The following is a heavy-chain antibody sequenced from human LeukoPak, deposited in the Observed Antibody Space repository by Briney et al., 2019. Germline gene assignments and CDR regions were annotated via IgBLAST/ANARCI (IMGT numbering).Heavy chain of an antibody. D-gene: IGHD2-15*01. CDR3: ARDRCRGGSCAFDY. V-gene: IGHV1-18*01. CDR1: GYTFTSYG. J-gene: IGHJ4*02. CDR2: ISADNGNT. Sequence: ASVKVSCKASGYTFTSYGINWVRQAPGQGPEWMGWISADNGNTNYAQKLQGRVTMTTDTPTSTAYMELRSLRSDDTAVYYCARDRCRGGSCAFDYWGQGTLVTVSS.